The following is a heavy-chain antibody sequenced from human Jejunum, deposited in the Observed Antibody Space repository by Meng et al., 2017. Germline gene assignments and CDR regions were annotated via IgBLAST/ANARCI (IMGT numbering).Heavy chain of an antibody. CDR3: ARGSGTTAWSLTF. J-gene: IGHJ4*02. Sequence: GSLRPSCTVSGASISSHYWTWMRQPPGKTLEWIGYRHYSRTTSYNPSLKSRVTISIDTSKHQFTLRLTSVTAADTAVYYCARGSGTTAWSLTFWGQGTLVTVSS. CDR1: GASISSHY. CDR2: RHYSRTT. V-gene: IGHV4-59*11. D-gene: IGHD1-14*01.